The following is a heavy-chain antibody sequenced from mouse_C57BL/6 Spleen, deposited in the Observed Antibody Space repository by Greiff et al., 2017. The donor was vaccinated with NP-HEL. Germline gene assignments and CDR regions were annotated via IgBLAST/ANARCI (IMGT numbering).Heavy chain of an antibody. J-gene: IGHJ1*03. CDR1: GYTFTDYY. D-gene: IGHD1-1*01. CDR3: ASPPCYYGSSPYWYFDV. Sequence: VQLQQSGPVLVKPGASVKMSCKASGYTFTDYYMNWVKQSHGKSLEWIGVINPYNGGTSYNQKFKGKATLTVDKSSSTAYMELNSLTSEDSAVYYCASPPCYYGSSPYWYFDVWGTGTTVTVSS. V-gene: IGHV1-19*01. CDR2: INPYNGGT.